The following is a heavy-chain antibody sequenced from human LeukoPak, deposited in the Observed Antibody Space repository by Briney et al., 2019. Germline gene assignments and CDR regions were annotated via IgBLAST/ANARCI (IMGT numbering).Heavy chain of an antibody. CDR3: AKEDCGGDCYPGY. CDR1: GFTFSRYG. D-gene: IGHD2-21*02. J-gene: IGHJ4*02. CDR2: ISYDGSNK. V-gene: IGHV3-30*18. Sequence: GGSLRLFCAASGFTFSRYGMHWVRQAPGKGLEWVAVISYDGSNKYYAESVKGRFTISRDNSKNTLYLQMNSLRAEDTAVCYCAKEDCGGDCYPGYWGQGTLVTVSS.